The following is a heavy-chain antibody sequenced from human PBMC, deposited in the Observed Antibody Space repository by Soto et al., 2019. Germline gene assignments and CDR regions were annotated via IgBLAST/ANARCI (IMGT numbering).Heavy chain of an antibody. CDR3: ARAPGVQYGMDV. CDR1: GGSISRGGYY. D-gene: IGHD3-10*01. CDR2: IYYSEPT. V-gene: IGHV4-31*03. J-gene: IGHJ6*02. Sequence: QVQLQESAPGLVKPSQTLSLTCTVSGGSISRGGYYWSWIRHPPGKGLEWIGYIYYSEPTNYNPSLKSRVTIAVDTSKNQFSLNLNSVIAADTAVYYCARAPGVQYGMDVWGQGTTVTVSS.